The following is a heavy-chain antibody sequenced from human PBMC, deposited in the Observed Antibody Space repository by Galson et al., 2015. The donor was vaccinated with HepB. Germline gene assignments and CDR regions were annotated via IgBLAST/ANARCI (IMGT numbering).Heavy chain of an antibody. V-gene: IGHV3-43D*03. CDR3: AKDFGHDYGWYFDL. D-gene: IGHD4-17*01. J-gene: IGHJ2*01. CDR2: ISWDGGST. Sequence: SLRLSCAASGFTFDDYAMHWVRQAPGKGLEWVSLISWDGGSTYYADSVKGRFTISRDNSKNSLYLQMNSLRAEDTALYYCAKDFGHDYGWYFDLWGRGTLVTVSS. CDR1: GFTFDDYA.